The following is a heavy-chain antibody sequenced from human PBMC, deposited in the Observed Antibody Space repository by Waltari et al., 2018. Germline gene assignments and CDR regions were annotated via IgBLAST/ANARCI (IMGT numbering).Heavy chain of an antibody. Sequence: QVQLQQWGAGLLKPSETLSLTCAVYGGSFSGYYWSWIRQPPGKGLEWIGEINHSGSTNYNPSLKSRVTISVDTSKNQFSLKLSSVTAADTAVYYCAGYNWNYPMDYWGQGTLVTVSS. J-gene: IGHJ4*02. D-gene: IGHD1-7*01. CDR1: GGSFSGYY. CDR3: AGYNWNYPMDY. V-gene: IGHV4-34*01. CDR2: INHSGST.